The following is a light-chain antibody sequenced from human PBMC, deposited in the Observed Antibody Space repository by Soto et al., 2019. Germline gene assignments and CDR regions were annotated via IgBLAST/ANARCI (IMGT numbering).Light chain of an antibody. CDR3: QPYNSYSEA. CDR2: KAS. V-gene: IGKV1-5*03. J-gene: IGKJ1*01. Sequence: DIQRSQSPSTLSGSVGDRVTITCRSSQTISSWLAWYQQKPGKAPKLLIYKASTLKSGVPSRFSGSGSGTEFTITISTLQPDYFATYYCQPYNSYSEAFGQGTKVDIK. CDR1: QTISSW.